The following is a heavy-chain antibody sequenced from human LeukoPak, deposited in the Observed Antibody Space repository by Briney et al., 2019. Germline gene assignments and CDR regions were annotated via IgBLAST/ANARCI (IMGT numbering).Heavy chain of an antibody. J-gene: IGHJ4*02. Sequence: PSETLSLTCTVSGYSISSGYYWGWIRQPPGKGLEWIGSIYHSGRTYYNPSLKSRVTISVDTSKNQFSLKLSSVTAADTAVYYCARALRAFCDYWGQGTLVTVSS. V-gene: IGHV4-38-2*02. D-gene: IGHD3-10*01. CDR1: GYSISSGYY. CDR2: IYHSGRT. CDR3: ARALRAFCDY.